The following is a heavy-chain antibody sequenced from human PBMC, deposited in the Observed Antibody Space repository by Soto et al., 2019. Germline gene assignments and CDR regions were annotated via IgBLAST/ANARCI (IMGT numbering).Heavy chain of an antibody. CDR3: ARDEDSKVGYYYYGMDV. Sequence: SLRLSCAASXFTFSSYSMNWVRQAPGKGLEWVSSISSSSSYIYYADSVKGRFTISRDNAKNSLYLQMNSLRAEDTAVYYCARDEDSKVGYYYYGMDVWGQGTTVTVSS. D-gene: IGHD1-26*01. J-gene: IGHJ6*02. V-gene: IGHV3-21*01. CDR1: XFTFSSYS. CDR2: ISSSSSYI.